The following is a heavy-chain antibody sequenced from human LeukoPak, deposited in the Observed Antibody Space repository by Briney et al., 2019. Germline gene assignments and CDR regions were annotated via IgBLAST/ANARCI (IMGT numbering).Heavy chain of an antibody. J-gene: IGHJ4*02. CDR1: GFTFSSNY. D-gene: IGHD5-18*01. CDR3: ARDRAYTYGYAYYFEN. CDR2: IYSAGST. Sequence: GGSLRLSCAASGFTFSSNYMSWVRQAPGKGLEWVSVIYSAGSTFYSDCVKGRFTISRDNSKNMVHLQMNSLRAEDTAVYYCARDRAYTYGYAYYFENWGQGTLATVSS. V-gene: IGHV3-66*01.